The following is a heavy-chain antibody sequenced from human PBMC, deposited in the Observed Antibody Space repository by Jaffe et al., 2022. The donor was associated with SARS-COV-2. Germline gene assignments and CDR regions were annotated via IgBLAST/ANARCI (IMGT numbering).Heavy chain of an antibody. Sequence: EEQLVESGGGLVQPGGSLRLSCAASGFTFSSYWMHWVRQVPGEGLVWVSRLNTDGSFTDYADSVKGRFTISRDNAKNTLSLQMNSLRVEDTAVYYCATFGINWKSDVWGQGTLVTVSS. CDR3: ATFGINWKSDV. CDR1: GFTFSSYW. CDR2: LNTDGSFT. J-gene: IGHJ4*02. V-gene: IGHV3-74*01. D-gene: IGHD1-1*01.